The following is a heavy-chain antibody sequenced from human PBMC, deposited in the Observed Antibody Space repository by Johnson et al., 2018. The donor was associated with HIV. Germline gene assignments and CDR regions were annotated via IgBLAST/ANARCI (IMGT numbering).Heavy chain of an antibody. CDR3: ARADGLVGDRAFDI. V-gene: IGHV3-48*04. CDR1: GFTFSSYG. J-gene: IGHJ3*02. CDR2: ISSGGSSI. D-gene: IGHD1-26*01. Sequence: VQLVESGGGVVQPGGSLRLSCAASGFTFSSYGMHWVRQAPGKGLEWISYISSGGSSIYYADSVRGRFTISRDNAKKSLYLQMNSLRAEDTALYYCARADGLVGDRAFDIWGQGTMVTVSS.